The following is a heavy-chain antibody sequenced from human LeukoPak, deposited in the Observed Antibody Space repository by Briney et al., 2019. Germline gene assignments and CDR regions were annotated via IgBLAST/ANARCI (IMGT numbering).Heavy chain of an antibody. Sequence: GGSLRLSCAASGFTFSSYGMHWVRQAPGKGLEWVAVISYDGSNKYYADSVKGRFTISRDNSKNTLYLQMNSLRAEDTAVYYCAKDLRRYCSGGSCPVDYWGQGTLVTVSS. J-gene: IGHJ4*02. CDR3: AKDLRRYCSGGSCPVDY. V-gene: IGHV3-30*18. CDR1: GFTFSSYG. D-gene: IGHD2-15*01. CDR2: ISYDGSNK.